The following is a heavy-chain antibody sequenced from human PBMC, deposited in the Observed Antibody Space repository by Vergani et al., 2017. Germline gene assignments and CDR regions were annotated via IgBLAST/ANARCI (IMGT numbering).Heavy chain of an antibody. CDR3: ARCAYYDFWSGYGNWYFDL. D-gene: IGHD3-3*01. CDR1: GGSISSGGYY. CDR2: IYYSGST. J-gene: IGHJ2*01. Sequence: QVQLQESGPGLVKPSQTLSLTCTVSGGSISSGGYYWSWIRQHPGKGLEWIGYIYYSGSTYYNPSLKSRVTISVDTSKNQFSLKLSSVTAADTAVYYCARCAYYDFWSGYGNWYFDLWGRGTLVTVSS. V-gene: IGHV4-31*03.